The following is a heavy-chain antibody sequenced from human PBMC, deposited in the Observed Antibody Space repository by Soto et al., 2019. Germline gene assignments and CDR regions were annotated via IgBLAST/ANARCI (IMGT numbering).Heavy chain of an antibody. D-gene: IGHD5-12*01. V-gene: IGHV3-30*04. CDR1: GFTFSSYA. J-gene: IGHJ3*02. CDR2: ISYDGSNK. Sequence: GGSLRLSCAASGFTFSSYAMHWVRQAPGKGLEWVAVISYDGSNKYYADSVKGRFTISRDNSKNTLYLQMNSLRAEDTAVYYCARGLEMATIFGTEGAFDIWGQGTMVTVSS. CDR3: ARGLEMATIFGTEGAFDI.